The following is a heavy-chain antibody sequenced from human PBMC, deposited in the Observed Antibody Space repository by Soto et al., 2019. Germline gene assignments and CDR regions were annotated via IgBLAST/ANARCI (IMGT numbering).Heavy chain of an antibody. V-gene: IGHV5-51*01. CDR1: GYTFTDYW. CDR3: ARHSSDTYSDYFDP. D-gene: IGHD2-15*01. CDR2: IYPDDSDV. J-gene: IGHJ5*02. Sequence: EVQLVQSGAEVRKPGESLKISCMGSGYTFTDYWIGWVRQMPGKGLEWMGIIYPDDSDVRYSPSFQGQVTMSVDKSSNTAYLQWTSLKASDTAIYYCARHSSDTYSDYFDPWGQGTLVTVSS.